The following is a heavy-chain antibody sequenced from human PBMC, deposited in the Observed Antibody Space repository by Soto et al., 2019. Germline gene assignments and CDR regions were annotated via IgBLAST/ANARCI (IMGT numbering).Heavy chain of an antibody. D-gene: IGHD4-17*01. Sequence: ASVKVSCKASGYTFTSYDINWVRQATGQGPEWMGWMNPNSGNTGYAQKFQGRVTMTRNTSISTAYMELSSLRSEDTAVYYCARDADYGDYGYYYYYYMDVWGKGTTVTVSS. J-gene: IGHJ6*03. CDR1: GYTFTSYD. V-gene: IGHV1-8*01. CDR3: ARDADYGDYGYYYYYYMDV. CDR2: MNPNSGNT.